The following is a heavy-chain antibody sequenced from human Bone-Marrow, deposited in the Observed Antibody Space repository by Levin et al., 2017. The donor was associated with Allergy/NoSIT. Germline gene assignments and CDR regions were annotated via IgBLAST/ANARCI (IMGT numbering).Heavy chain of an antibody. CDR3: VRDFDWIPDH. D-gene: IGHD3-9*01. J-gene: IGHJ4*02. CDR1: GYPFINYG. Sequence: ASVKVSCKASGYPFINYGVSWMRQAPGQGLEWMGWIRVHNGYTNYAQKFQDRFTMTTDTSTSTANMELRSLRSDDTAVYYCVRDFDWIPDHWGQGTRVTVSS. V-gene: IGHV1-18*01. CDR2: IRVHNGYT.